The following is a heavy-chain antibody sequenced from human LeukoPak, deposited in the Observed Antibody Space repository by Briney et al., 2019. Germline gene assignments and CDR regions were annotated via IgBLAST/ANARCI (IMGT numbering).Heavy chain of an antibody. CDR3: ARVVRGSLWFGELFSDDAFDI. Sequence: GGSLRLSCAASGFTFSDYYMSWIRQAPGKGLEWVSYISSSGSTIYYADSVKGRFTISRDNAKNSLYLQTNSLRAEDTAVYYCARVVRGSLWFGELFSDDAFDIWGQGTMVTVSS. J-gene: IGHJ3*02. V-gene: IGHV3-11*01. CDR2: ISSSGSTI. D-gene: IGHD3-10*01. CDR1: GFTFSDYY.